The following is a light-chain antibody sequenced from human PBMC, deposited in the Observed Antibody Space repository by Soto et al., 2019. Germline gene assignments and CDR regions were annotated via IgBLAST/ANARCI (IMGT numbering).Light chain of an antibody. CDR2: QNN. J-gene: IGLJ1*01. CDR3: QAWDTSSYV. Sequence: SYELTQPPSVSVSPGQTASITCSGDKLGDKYVCWYQQKPVQSPVLVIYQNNKRPSGIPERFSGSNSGNTATLTISGTQAMDEADYYCQAWDTSSYVFGTGTKVTVL. CDR1: KLGDKY. V-gene: IGLV3-1*01.